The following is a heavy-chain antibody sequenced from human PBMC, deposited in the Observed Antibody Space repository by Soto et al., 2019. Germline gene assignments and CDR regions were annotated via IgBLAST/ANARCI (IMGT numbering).Heavy chain of an antibody. CDR2: INHSGST. Sequence: PSETLSLTCAVYGGSFCGYYWSWIRQPPGKGLEWIGEINHSGSTNYNPSLKSRVTISVDTSKNQFSLKLSSVTAADTAVYYCARGIAAGLNWFDPWGQGTLVTVSS. CDR1: GGSFCGYY. CDR3: ARGIAAGLNWFDP. J-gene: IGHJ5*02. V-gene: IGHV4-34*01. D-gene: IGHD6-13*01.